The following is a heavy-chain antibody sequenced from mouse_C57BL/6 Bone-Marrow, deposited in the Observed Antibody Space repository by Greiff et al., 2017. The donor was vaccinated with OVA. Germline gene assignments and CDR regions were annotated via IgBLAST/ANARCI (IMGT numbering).Heavy chain of an antibody. J-gene: IGHJ4*01. Sequence: QVQLQQSGAELVRPGASVKLSCKASGYTFTDYYINWVKQRPGQGLEWIARIYPGSGNTYYNEKFKGKATLTAEKSSSTAYMQLSSLTSEDSAVYFCAGGDYGSAMDYWGQGTSVTVSS. CDR1: GYTFTDYY. CDR2: IYPGSGNT. CDR3: AGGDYGSAMDY. D-gene: IGHD1-1*01. V-gene: IGHV1-76*01.